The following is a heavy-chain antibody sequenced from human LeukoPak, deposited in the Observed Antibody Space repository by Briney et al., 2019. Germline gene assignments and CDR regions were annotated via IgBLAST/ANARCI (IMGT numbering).Heavy chain of an antibody. V-gene: IGHV3-48*03. CDR1: GFTFSSYE. CDR3: ATYRQVLLPFES. J-gene: IGHJ4*02. CDR2: ISSSGSTI. D-gene: IGHD2-8*02. Sequence: GGSLRLSCAASGFTFSSYEMNWVRQAPGKGLEWVSYISSSGSTIYYADSVRGRFTISRDNSKSTLSLQMNSLRAEDTAIYYCATYRQVLLPFESWGQGTLVAVSS.